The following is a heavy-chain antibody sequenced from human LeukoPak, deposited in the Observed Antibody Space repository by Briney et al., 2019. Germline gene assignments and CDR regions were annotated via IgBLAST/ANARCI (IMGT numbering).Heavy chain of an antibody. CDR1: GFTFSNYD. V-gene: IGHV3-30*18. CDR3: AKDFGY. J-gene: IGHJ4*02. Sequence: GRPLRLSCAASGFTFSNYDMNWVRQAPGKGLEWVAVISYDGGFKFYSDSVKGRFTISRDNSKNTLYLQMNSLRTEDTAVYYCAKDFGYWGQGTLVTVSS. CDR2: ISYDGGFK.